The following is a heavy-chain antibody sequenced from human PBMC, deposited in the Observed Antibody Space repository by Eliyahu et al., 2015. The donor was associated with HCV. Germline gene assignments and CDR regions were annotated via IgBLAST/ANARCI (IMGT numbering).Heavy chain of an antibody. CDR2: IHWNDDS. D-gene: IGHD3-9*01. V-gene: IGHV2-5*01. J-gene: IGHJ5*02. CDR1: GFSLSSRGVA. Sequence: QITLRESGPTLVKPTQTLTLTCTFSGFSLSSRGVAVGWIRQPPGKALEWLALIHWNDDSRYSPSLKSRLTITKDTSKSQVVLTMTNMAPVDTTTYFCTHLKLIYDVVTGYPRGYWFDPWGQGTLVTVSS. CDR3: THLKLIYDVVTGYPRGYWFDP.